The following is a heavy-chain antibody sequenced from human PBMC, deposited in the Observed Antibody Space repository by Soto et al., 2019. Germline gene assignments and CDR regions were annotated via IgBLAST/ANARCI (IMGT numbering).Heavy chain of an antibody. D-gene: IGHD6-13*01. CDR3: AKGSSWYER. CDR1: GFTFSSYG. Sequence: QVPLVEPGGGVVQPGRSLRLSCAASGFTFSSYGMHWVRQAPGKGLEGVASVSYDGSSIYYADSAKGRFTISSDNSKTTLYLHMISLRAEDTAAYYCAKGSSWYERWGQGTLVTVSS. V-gene: IGHV3-30*18. J-gene: IGHJ5*02. CDR2: VSYDGSSI.